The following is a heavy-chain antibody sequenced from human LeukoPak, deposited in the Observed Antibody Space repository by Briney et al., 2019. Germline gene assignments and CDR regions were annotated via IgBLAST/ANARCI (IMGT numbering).Heavy chain of an antibody. Sequence: ASVKVSCKASGGTFSSYAISWVRQAPGQGPEWMGGIIPIFGTANYAQKFQGRVTITADKSTSTAYMELSSLRSEDTAVYYCARDLRWTAMVHDAFDIWGQGTMVTVSS. D-gene: IGHD5-18*01. CDR1: GGTFSSYA. J-gene: IGHJ3*02. CDR2: IIPIFGTA. CDR3: ARDLRWTAMVHDAFDI. V-gene: IGHV1-69*06.